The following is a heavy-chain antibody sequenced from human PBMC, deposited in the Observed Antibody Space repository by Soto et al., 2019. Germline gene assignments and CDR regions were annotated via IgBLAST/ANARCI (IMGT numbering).Heavy chain of an antibody. V-gene: IGHV4-34*01. CDR1: GGSFSGYY. D-gene: IGHD3-22*01. CDR2: INHSGST. J-gene: IGHJ4*02. CDR3: ARDRRNYYDSSGYNY. Sequence: SETLSLTCAVYGGSFSGYYWSWIRQPPGKGLEWIGEINHSGSTNYNPSLKSRVTISVDTSKNQFSLKLSSVTAADTAVYYCARDRRNYYDSSGYNYWGQGTLVTVSS.